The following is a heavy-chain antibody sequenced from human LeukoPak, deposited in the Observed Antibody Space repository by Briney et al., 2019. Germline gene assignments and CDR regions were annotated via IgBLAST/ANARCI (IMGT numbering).Heavy chain of an antibody. V-gene: IGHV5-51*01. CDR2: IYPGDFDT. CDR1: GYRFTSFW. J-gene: IGHJ4*02. D-gene: IGHD5-24*01. CDR3: ARPGGVRGDGIYYFDY. Sequence: GESLKISCKGSGYRFTSFWIGWVRQMPGKGLEWMGIIYPGDFDTRYSPSFQGQVTISADKSISTAYLQWSSLKASDTAMYYCARPGGVRGDGIYYFDYWGRGTRVTVSS.